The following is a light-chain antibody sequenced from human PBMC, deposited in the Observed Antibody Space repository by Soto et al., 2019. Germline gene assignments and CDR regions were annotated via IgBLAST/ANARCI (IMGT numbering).Light chain of an antibody. J-gene: IGKJ1*01. CDR3: QHYNNWPPWT. CDR2: GSS. Sequence: EIVVTQSPATLSLSPGERATLSCRASQSVSSNLAWYQQKPGQAPRLLIYGSSTRATGIPARFSGSGSGTEFTLTISSLQSEDFAVYYCQHYNNWPPWTFGQGTEVEIK. V-gene: IGKV3-15*01. CDR1: QSVSSN.